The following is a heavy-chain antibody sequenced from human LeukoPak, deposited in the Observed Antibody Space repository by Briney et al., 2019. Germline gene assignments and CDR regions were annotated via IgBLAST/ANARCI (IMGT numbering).Heavy chain of an antibody. CDR2: INSDGSWT. CDR1: GNYW. CDR3: VSFYETY. V-gene: IGHV3-74*01. Sequence: AGSLRLSCAASGNYWMHWVRQAPGKGLVWVSHINSDGSWTSYADSVKGRFTISKDNAKNTVYLQMNSLRAEDTAVYYCVSFYETYWGRGTLVTVSS. J-gene: IGHJ4*02. D-gene: IGHD2/OR15-2a*01.